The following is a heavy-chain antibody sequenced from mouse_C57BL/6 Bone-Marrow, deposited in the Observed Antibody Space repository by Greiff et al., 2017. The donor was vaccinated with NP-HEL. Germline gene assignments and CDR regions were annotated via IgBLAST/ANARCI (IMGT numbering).Heavy chain of an antibody. CDR1: GYSITSGYY. CDR2: ISYDGSN. J-gene: IGHJ2*01. CDR3: ARVGLLPFDY. Sequence: EVKLQESGPGLVKPSQSLSLTCSVTGYSITSGYYWNWIRQFPGNKLEWMGYISYDGSNNYNPSLKNRISITRDTSKNQFFLKLNSVTTEDTATYYCARVGLLPFDYWGQGTTLTVSS. D-gene: IGHD2-3*01. V-gene: IGHV3-6*01.